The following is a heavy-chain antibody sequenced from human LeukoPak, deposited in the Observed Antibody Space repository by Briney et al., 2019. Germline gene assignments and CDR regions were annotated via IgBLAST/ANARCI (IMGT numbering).Heavy chain of an antibody. CDR2: IYYNGST. CDR3: ARASRGSSTFDP. Sequence: PSATLSLTCTVSGVSISSYYWSWIRQPPGKGLEWIRYIYYNGSTNYNPSLKSRVTISVDTSKNQFCLRVSSVTAADTAVYYCARASRGSSTFDPWGQGTLVTVSS. V-gene: IGHV4-59*01. J-gene: IGHJ5*02. CDR1: GVSISSYY. D-gene: IGHD6-13*01.